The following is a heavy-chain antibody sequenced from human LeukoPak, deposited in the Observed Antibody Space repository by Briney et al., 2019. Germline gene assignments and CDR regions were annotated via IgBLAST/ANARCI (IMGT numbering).Heavy chain of an antibody. J-gene: IGHJ4*02. Sequence: SQTLSLTCAISGDSVSSNSAAWNWIRQSPSRGLEWLGRTYHRSKWYNDYAVSVKSRITINPDTSKNQFSLQLNSVTPEDAAVYYCARDPHYDYVWGSYRNPLGFDYWGQGTLVTVSS. V-gene: IGHV6-1*01. CDR2: TYHRSKWYN. D-gene: IGHD3-16*02. CDR1: GDSVSSNSAA. CDR3: ARDPHYDYVWGSYRNPLGFDY.